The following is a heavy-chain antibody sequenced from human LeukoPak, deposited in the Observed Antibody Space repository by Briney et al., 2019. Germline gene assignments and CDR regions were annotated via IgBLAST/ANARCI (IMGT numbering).Heavy chain of an antibody. CDR2: IFHSGST. Sequence: SETLSLTCIVSGGSISSGTYYWGWIRQPPGKGLEWIGTIFHSGSTYNNPSLNSRVTISVDTSKNQFALKLRSVTAADTAVYYCARHLVVVVAATGDDYFDYWGQGTLVTVSS. CDR3: ARHLVVVVAATGDDYFDY. V-gene: IGHV4-39*01. CDR1: GGSISSGTYY. J-gene: IGHJ4*02. D-gene: IGHD2-15*01.